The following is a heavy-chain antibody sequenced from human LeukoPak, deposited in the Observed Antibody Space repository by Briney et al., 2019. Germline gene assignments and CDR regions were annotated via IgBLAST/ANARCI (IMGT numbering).Heavy chain of an antibody. D-gene: IGHD2-21*02. CDR1: GGTFISYA. CDR2: IIPIFGTA. V-gene: IGHV1-69*05. Sequence: GASVKVSSKASGGTFISYAISWVRQAPGQGLEWMGRIIPIFGTANYSQKFLGGRTITTDESTSTAYIVLSSLRSEDTAVYYCSGGPVGRYCGGDCYALNYWGQGTLVTVSS. J-gene: IGHJ4*02. CDR3: SGGPVGRYCGGDCYALNY.